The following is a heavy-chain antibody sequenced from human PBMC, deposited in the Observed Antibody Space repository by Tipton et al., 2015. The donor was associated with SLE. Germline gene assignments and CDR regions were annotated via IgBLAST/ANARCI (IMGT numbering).Heavy chain of an antibody. D-gene: IGHD2-21*01. CDR2: MYYSGNT. V-gene: IGHV4-39*07. CDR3: ARALWGSDRYYYYMDV. J-gene: IGHJ6*03. CDR1: GGSISSTNYN. Sequence: GLVKPSDTLSLTCTVSGGSISSTNYNWGWIRQPPGKGLEWIGSMYYSGNTYYHPSLKSRVTISIDTSKNQLSLRLSSVTAADTAVYYCARALWGSDRYYYYMDVWGKGTTVTVSS.